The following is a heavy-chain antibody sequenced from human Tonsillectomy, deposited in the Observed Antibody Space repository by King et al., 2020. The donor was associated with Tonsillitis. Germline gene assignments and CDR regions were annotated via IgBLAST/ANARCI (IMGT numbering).Heavy chain of an antibody. CDR1: GFTFSSYG. Sequence: VQLVESGGGVVQPGRSLRLSCAASGFTFSSYGMHWVRQAPGKGLEWVAVISYDGSNNYYADSVKGRFTISRENSKNTLYLQMNILGAEDTAVYYCAILRDAFDIWGQGTMVTVSS. CDR2: ISYDGSNN. J-gene: IGHJ3*02. CDR3: AILRDAFDI. V-gene: IGHV3-30*03. D-gene: IGHD3-3*01.